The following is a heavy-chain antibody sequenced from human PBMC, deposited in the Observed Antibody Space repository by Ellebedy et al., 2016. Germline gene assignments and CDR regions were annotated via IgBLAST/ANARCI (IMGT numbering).Heavy chain of an antibody. CDR2: MNPNSGNT. CDR3: ARDKYKKGYYYGS. CDR1: GYTFTGYY. D-gene: IGHD3-22*01. Sequence: ASVKVSXXASGYTFTGYYMHWVRQATGQGLEWMGWMNPNSGNTGYAQKFQGRVTMTRNTSISTAYMELSSLRSEDTAVYYCARDKYKKGYYYGSWGQGTLVTVSS. V-gene: IGHV1-8*02. J-gene: IGHJ4*02.